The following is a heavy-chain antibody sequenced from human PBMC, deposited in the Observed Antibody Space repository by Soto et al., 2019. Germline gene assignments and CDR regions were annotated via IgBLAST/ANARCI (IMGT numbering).Heavy chain of an antibody. D-gene: IGHD6-19*01. Sequence: QVHLQESGPGLVKPSQTLSLTCTVSGGYISSGGYYWSWIRQHPGKGLEWIGNIYYSGSTYYNPSLKSRVSISVDTSKNQFSLRLSSVTAADTAVYSCARIDGGSSGWFSYWGQGTLVTVSS. CDR2: IYYSGST. J-gene: IGHJ4*02. V-gene: IGHV4-31*03. CDR1: GGYISSGGYY. CDR3: ARIDGGSSGWFSY.